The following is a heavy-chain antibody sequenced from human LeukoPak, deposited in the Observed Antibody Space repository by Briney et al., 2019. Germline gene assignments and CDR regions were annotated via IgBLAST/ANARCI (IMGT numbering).Heavy chain of an antibody. CDR1: GFTFSNYA. Sequence: GSLRLSCAASGFTFSNYAMSWVRQAPGKGLEWVSAITGSGGNTYYADSVKGRFTISRDNSKNTLYLQMNSLRDEDTAVYYCARWGDFDVLTGYYVPDFWGQGTLVTVSS. CDR2: ITGSGGNT. CDR3: ARWGDFDVLTGYYVPDF. D-gene: IGHD3-9*01. J-gene: IGHJ4*02. V-gene: IGHV3-23*01.